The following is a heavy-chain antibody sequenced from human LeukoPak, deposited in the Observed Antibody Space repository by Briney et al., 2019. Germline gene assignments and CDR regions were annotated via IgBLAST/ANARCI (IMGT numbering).Heavy chain of an antibody. V-gene: IGHV3-33*01. D-gene: IGHD3-9*01. CDR2: IWYDGSNK. J-gene: IGHJ4*02. CDR3: ARERVYYDILTGVDY. CDR1: GFTFSSYG. Sequence: GGSLRLSCAASGFTFSSYGMHWVGQAPGKGLEWVAVIWYDGSNKYYADSVKGRFTISRDNSKTTLYLQMNSLRAEDTAVYYCARERVYYDILTGVDYWGQGTLVTVSS.